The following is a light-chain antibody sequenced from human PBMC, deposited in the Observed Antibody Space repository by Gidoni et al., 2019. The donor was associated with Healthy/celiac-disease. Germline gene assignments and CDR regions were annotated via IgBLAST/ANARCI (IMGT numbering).Light chain of an antibody. V-gene: IGKV3-11*01. CDR1: QSVSSY. CDR3: QQRSNWPPFT. Sequence: EIVLTQSPATLSLSPGERATLSCRASQSVSSYLAWYQQKPGQSPRLLIYDASNRATGIPARFSGSGSGTEFTLTISSLEPEDFAVYYCQQRSNWPPFTFXPXTKVDIK. CDR2: DAS. J-gene: IGKJ3*01.